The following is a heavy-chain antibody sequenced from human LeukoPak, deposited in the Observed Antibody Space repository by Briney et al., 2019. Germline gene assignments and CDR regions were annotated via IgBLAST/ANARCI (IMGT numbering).Heavy chain of an antibody. V-gene: IGHV3-23*01. Sequence: GGSLRLSCAVSGLTLSNYGTSWVRQAPGKGLEWVAGISDSGGRTNYADSVKGRFTISRDNPKNTLYLQMNSLRAEDTAVYFCAKRGVVIRVILVGFHKEAYYFDSWGQGALVTVSS. CDR1: GLTLSNYG. CDR3: AKRGVVIRVILVGFHKEAYYFDS. CDR2: ISDSGGRT. J-gene: IGHJ4*02. D-gene: IGHD3-22*01.